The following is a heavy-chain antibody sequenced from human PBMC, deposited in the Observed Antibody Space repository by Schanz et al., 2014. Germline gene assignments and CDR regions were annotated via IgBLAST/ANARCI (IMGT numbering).Heavy chain of an antibody. J-gene: IGHJ4*02. Sequence: QVQLVQSGAEVKKPGASVRVSCKVSGYAFTTYGISWVRQAPGQGPEFMGWISTFRNEDTNSAQRFQGRLTMTTDTSTSTAYMELRSLRSDDTAVYYCARGGYSSGWYDRDIAHVDYGVQGTLVTVSS. CDR1: GYAFTTYG. V-gene: IGHV1-18*01. CDR3: ARGGYSSGWYDRDIAHVDY. CDR2: ISTFRNEDT. D-gene: IGHD6-19*01.